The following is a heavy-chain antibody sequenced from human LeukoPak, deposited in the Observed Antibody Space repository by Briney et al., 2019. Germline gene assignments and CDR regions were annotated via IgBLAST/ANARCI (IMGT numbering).Heavy chain of an antibody. CDR1: GGSISSYY. CDR3: ARTNLWAGFRFDP. CDR2: IYYSGST. Sequence: KPSETLSLTCTVSGGSISSYYWSWIRQPPGKGLEWIGYIYYSGSTNYNPSLKSRVTISVDTSKNQFSLKLSSATAADTAVYYCARTNLWAGFRFDPWGQGTLVTVSS. J-gene: IGHJ5*02. V-gene: IGHV4-59*01. D-gene: IGHD3/OR15-3a*01.